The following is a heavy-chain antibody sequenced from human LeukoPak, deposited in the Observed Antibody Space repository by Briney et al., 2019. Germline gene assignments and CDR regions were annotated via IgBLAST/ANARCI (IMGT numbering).Heavy chain of an antibody. CDR3: ARDFCSSTSCRFDY. V-gene: IGHV3-48*04. CDR1: GFTFRSYS. Sequence: GGSLRLSYAASGFTFRSYSMNWVRQAPGKGLEWVSYISSSSSSIYNADSVKGRFTISRDNAKNSLYLHMNSLRAEDTAVYYCARDFCSSTSCRFDYWGQGTLVTVSS. J-gene: IGHJ4*02. D-gene: IGHD2-2*01. CDR2: ISSSSSSI.